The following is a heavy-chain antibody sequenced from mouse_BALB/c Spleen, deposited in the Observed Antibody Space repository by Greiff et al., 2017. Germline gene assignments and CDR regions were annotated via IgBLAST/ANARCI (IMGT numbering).Heavy chain of an antibody. CDR1: GYTFSSYW. D-gene: IGHD1-2*01. V-gene: IGHV1-9*01. Sequence: QVQLQQSGAELMKPGASVKISCKATGYTFSSYWIEWVKQRPGHGLEWIGEILPGSGSTNYNEKFKGKATFTADTSSNTAYMQLSSLTSEDSAVYYCASGYDYYGFAYWGQGTLVTVSA. J-gene: IGHJ3*01. CDR3: ASGYDYYGFAY. CDR2: ILPGSGST.